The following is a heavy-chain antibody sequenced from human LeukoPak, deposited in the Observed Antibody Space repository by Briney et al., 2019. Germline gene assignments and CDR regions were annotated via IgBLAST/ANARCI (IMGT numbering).Heavy chain of an antibody. CDR1: GFTFSSYW. D-gene: IGHD6-6*01. V-gene: IGHV3-74*01. CDR2: INSDGSST. CDR3: ARGLSSYSSSPGVDY. J-gene: IGHJ4*02. Sequence: GGSLRLSCAASGFTFSSYWMHWVRQAPGKGLVWVSSINSDGSSTSYADSVKGRFTISRDNAQNTLYLQMNSLRAEDTAVYYCARGLSSYSSSPGVDYWGQGTLVTVSS.